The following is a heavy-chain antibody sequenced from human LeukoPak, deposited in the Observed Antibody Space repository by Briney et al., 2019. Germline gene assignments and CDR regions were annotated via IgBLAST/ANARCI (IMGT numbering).Heavy chain of an antibody. CDR2: IYYSGST. D-gene: IGHD6-19*01. J-gene: IGHJ4*02. V-gene: IGHV4-39*01. Sequence: ASETLALTCTVSGGSISSSSYYLGWIRHPPGKGLEWIGSIYYSGSTYYNPSLKSRVTISVDTSKNQFSLKLSSVTAADTAVYYCARQKGYSSGWYFDYWGQGTLVTVSS. CDR1: GGSISSSSYY. CDR3: ARQKGYSSGWYFDY.